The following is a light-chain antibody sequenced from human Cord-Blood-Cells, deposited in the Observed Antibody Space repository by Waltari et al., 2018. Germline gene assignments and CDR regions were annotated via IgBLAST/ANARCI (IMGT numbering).Light chain of an antibody. Sequence: SSELTQDPAVSVALGQTVRITCQGDSLRSYYASWYQQKPGQAPVLVIYGKNNRPSGIPDRFSGSSSGNTASLTITGAQAEHEADYYCNSRDSSGKVFGGGTKLTVL. CDR3: NSRDSSGKV. CDR2: GKN. V-gene: IGLV3-19*01. J-gene: IGLJ2*01. CDR1: SLRSYY.